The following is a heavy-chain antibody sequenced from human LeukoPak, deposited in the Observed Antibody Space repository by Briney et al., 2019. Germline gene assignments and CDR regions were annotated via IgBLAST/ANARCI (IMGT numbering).Heavy chain of an antibody. CDR3: ARPLTGTTLIFDF. CDR1: GGSISSYY. V-gene: IGHV4-59*01. Sequence: SETPSLTCTVSGGSISSYYWSWLRQPPGKGPEWIGYIYFSGSTSYNPSLKSRVTTSVDTSKNQFSLKLSSVTAADTPVYYCARPLTGTTLIFDFWGKGTLVTVSS. J-gene: IGHJ4*02. D-gene: IGHD1-7*01. CDR2: IYFSGST.